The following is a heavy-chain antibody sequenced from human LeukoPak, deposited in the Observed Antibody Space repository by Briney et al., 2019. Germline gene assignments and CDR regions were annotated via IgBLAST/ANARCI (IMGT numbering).Heavy chain of an antibody. V-gene: IGHV4-59*01. CDR3: ARVPDTSGYFYYFDY. J-gene: IGHJ4*02. CDR2: IYYSGST. CDR1: GGSISSYY. Sequence: SETLSLTCAVSGGSISSYYWSWIRQPPGKGLEWIGYIYYSGSTNYNPSLKSRVTISVDTSKNQFSLKLSSVTAADTAVYYCARVPDTSGYFYYFDYWGRGTLVTVSS. D-gene: IGHD3-22*01.